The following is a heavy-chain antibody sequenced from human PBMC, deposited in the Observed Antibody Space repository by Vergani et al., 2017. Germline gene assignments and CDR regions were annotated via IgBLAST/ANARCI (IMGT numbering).Heavy chain of an antibody. CDR3: AKPAAGAAAGSLGDYYYYYGMDV. Sequence: QVQLVESGGNVVQSGTSLRLSCAASGFTFSSYAMHWVRQAPGKGLVWVAVISYDGSNKYYADSVKGRFTISRDNSKNTLYLQMNSLRAEDTAVYYCAKPAAGAAAGSLGDYYYYYGMDVWGQGTTVTVSS. CDR1: GFTFSSYA. D-gene: IGHD6-13*01. V-gene: IGHV3-30-3*02. CDR2: ISYDGSNK. J-gene: IGHJ6*02.